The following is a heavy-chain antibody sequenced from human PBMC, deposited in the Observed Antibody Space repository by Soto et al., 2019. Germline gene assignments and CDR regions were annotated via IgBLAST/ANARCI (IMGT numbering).Heavy chain of an antibody. D-gene: IGHD3-3*01. Sequence: PGGSLRLSCAASGFTFSGYYMSWIRQAPGKGLEWVSYISSSGSTIYYADSVRGRFTISRDNARNSLYLQMNSLRAEDTAVYYCARVLLASGNDYWGQGTLVTVS. CDR2: ISSSGSTI. J-gene: IGHJ4*02. CDR1: GFTFSGYY. CDR3: ARVLLASGNDY. V-gene: IGHV3-11*01.